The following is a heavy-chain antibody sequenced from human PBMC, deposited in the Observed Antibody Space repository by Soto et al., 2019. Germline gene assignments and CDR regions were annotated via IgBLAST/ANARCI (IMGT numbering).Heavy chain of an antibody. CDR2: ISWNSGSI. J-gene: IGHJ6*02. CDR3: AKGYYPPHNYYGMDV. Sequence: PGGSLRLSCAASGFTFDDYAMHWVRQAPGKGLEWVSGISWNSGSIGYADSVKGRFTISRDNAKNSLYLQMNSLRAEDTALYYCAKGYYPPHNYYGMDVWGQGATVTVSS. V-gene: IGHV3-9*01. D-gene: IGHD3-10*01. CDR1: GFTFDDYA.